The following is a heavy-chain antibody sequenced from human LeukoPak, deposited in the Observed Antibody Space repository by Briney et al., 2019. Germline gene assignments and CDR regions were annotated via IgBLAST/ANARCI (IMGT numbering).Heavy chain of an antibody. Sequence: SETLSLTCAVYGGSFSGYYWSWIRQPPGKGLEWIGEINHSGSTNYNASLKSRVTISVDTSKNQFSLKLSSVTAADTAVYYCARDRLRFVYWGQGTLVTVSS. CDR2: INHSGST. J-gene: IGHJ4*02. CDR1: GGSFSGYY. CDR3: ARDRLRFVY. V-gene: IGHV4-34*01.